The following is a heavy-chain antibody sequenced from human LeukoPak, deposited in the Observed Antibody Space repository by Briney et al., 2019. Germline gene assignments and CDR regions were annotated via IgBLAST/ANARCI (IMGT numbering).Heavy chain of an antibody. J-gene: IGHJ5*02. CDR2: IYYSGST. Sequence: TSETLSLTCTVSGGSISSYYWSWIRQPPGKGPEWIGYIYYSGSTNYNPSLKSRVTISVDTSKNQFSLKLSSVTAADTAVYYCARRGTTDYWFDPWGQGTLVTVSP. CDR1: GGSISSYY. CDR3: ARRGTTDYWFDP. V-gene: IGHV4-59*08. D-gene: IGHD4-17*01.